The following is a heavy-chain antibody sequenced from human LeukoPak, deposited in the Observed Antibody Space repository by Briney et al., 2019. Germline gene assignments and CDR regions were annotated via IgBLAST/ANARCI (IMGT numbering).Heavy chain of an antibody. CDR2: ITPILGTA. CDR1: GGTFSSYT. Sequence: SVKVSCKTSGGTFSSYTISWVRQAPGQGLEWMGRITPILGTANYAQKFQGRVTITTDESTSTAYMELSSLRSEDTAVYYCARGGRKRITMVLPHFDYWGQGTLVTVSS. D-gene: IGHD3-10*01. V-gene: IGHV1-69*16. CDR3: ARGGRKRITMVLPHFDY. J-gene: IGHJ4*02.